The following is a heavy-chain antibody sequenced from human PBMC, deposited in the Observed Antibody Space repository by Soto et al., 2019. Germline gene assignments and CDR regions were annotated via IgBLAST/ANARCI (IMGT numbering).Heavy chain of an antibody. CDR2: IYGTGTT. CDR3: AREKGYYSSALDV. CDR1: GDSISGHY. V-gene: IGHV4-4*07. J-gene: IGHJ6*02. Sequence: QVQLQESGPGLVKPSETLSLTCTVSGDSISGHYWTWLRQPAGKGLEYIGRIYGTGTTDYNPSLESRVSMSVDTSRNQLYLRLTSVTAADTAMYFCAREKGYYSSALDVWGQGTTVAVSS. D-gene: IGHD6-13*01.